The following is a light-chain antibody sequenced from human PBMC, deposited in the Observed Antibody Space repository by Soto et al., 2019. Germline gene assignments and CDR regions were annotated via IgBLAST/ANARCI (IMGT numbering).Light chain of an antibody. V-gene: IGKV4-1*01. CDR1: QNLLYNSNNKND. CDR2: WAS. Sequence: DVVMTQSPDSLAVSLGERATINCKSSQNLLYNSNNKNDLAWYQQRPGQPPKLLIYWASTRESGVPERFSGSGSGTDFTLTISSLQAADVAVYYCQQYYSTPPTFGQGTKVEMK. J-gene: IGKJ1*01. CDR3: QQYYSTPPT.